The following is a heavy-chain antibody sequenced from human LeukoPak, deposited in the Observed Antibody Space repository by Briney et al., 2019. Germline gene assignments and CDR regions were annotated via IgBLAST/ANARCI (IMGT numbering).Heavy chain of an antibody. CDR1: GGSISTGGHF. CDR2: INYSGST. Sequence: TSETLSLTCTVSGGSISTGGHFYSWLRQHPGKGPEWIGYINYSGSTYYNPSLKNRAVISVDTSKNQFYLKVNSMTAADTAVYFCARDQKWAGCLDSWGQGTLVTVSS. V-gene: IGHV4-31*03. J-gene: IGHJ5*01. D-gene: IGHD1-26*01. CDR3: ARDQKWAGCLDS.